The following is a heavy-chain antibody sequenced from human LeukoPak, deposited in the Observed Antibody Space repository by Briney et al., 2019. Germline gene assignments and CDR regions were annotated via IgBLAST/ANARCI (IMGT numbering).Heavy chain of an antibody. Sequence: SSETLSLTCTVSGGSISSGGFYWSWIRQHPGKGLEWIGYIYYSGSPYYNPSLKSRVTISEDTTKNQFSLKLSSVTAADTAVYYCARGGAGDNFDYWGQGTLVTVSS. CDR2: IYYSGSP. CDR1: GGSISSGGFY. CDR3: ARGGAGDNFDY. J-gene: IGHJ4*02. D-gene: IGHD7-27*01. V-gene: IGHV4-31*03.